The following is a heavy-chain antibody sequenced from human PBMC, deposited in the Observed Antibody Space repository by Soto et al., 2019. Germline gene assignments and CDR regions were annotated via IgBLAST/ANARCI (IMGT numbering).Heavy chain of an antibody. CDR3: ARLDDSPSRTFDI. J-gene: IGHJ3*02. V-gene: IGHV5-10-1*01. D-gene: IGHD3-16*01. CDR1: GYSFTIYC. CDR2: IDPSDSYT. Sequence: PGESLKISCKASGYSFTIYCISWVRQLPWKGLEWMGRIDPSDSYTNYSPSFQGHVTMSVDKSISTAYLQWSSLKASDTAMYYCARLDDSPSRTFDIWGQGTMVTVSS.